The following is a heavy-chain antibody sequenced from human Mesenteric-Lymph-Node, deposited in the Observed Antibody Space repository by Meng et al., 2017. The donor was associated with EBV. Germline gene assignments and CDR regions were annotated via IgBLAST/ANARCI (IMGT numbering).Heavy chain of an antibody. V-gene: IGHV7-4-1*02. CDR3: ARRPDSSGWSYRH. Sequence: QVQLVQSGAEVKKPGSSVKVSCKASGYTFSNYIISWLRQAPGQGLEWMGWINTITGIPAYAQGLAGRFVFSLDTSVTTAYLHISSLAADDTAVYFCARRPDSSGWSYRHWGQGTLVTVSS. D-gene: IGHD6-13*01. J-gene: IGHJ1*01. CDR2: INTITGIP. CDR1: GYTFSNYI.